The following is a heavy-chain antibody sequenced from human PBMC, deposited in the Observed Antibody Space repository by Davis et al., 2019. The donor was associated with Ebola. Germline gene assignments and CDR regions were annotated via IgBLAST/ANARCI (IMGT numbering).Heavy chain of an antibody. V-gene: IGHV1-46*01. D-gene: IGHD3-16*01. CDR3: ARVISAGEVYFDH. CDR2: INPSDSST. CDR1: GYTFTDYY. Sequence: AASVKVSCKASGYTFTDYYMHWVRQAPGQGLEWMGIINPSDSSTSYAQKFQGRVTMTRDTSTSTAYMDLRSLRSDDTAVYYCARVISAGEVYFDHWGQGTLVTVSS. J-gene: IGHJ4*02.